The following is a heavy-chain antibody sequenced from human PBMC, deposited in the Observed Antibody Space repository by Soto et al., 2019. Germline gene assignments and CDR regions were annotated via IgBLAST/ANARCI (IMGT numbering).Heavy chain of an antibody. D-gene: IGHD3-16*01. CDR3: ARGARQMLHDAFDI. Sequence: GGSLRLSCAASGFTFSSYSMNWVRQAPGKGLEWVSSISSSSSYIYYADSVKGRFTISRDNAKNSLYLQMNSLRAEDTAVYYCARGARQMLHDAFDIWGQGTMLTVS. CDR2: ISSSSSYI. J-gene: IGHJ3*02. CDR1: GFTFSSYS. V-gene: IGHV3-21*01.